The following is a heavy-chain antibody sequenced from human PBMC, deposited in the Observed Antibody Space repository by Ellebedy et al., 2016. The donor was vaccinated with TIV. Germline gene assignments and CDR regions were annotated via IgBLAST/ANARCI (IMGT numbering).Heavy chain of an antibody. Sequence: GESLKISCKGSGYRFSAYWIGWVRQLPGKGLEWMGKIFPRDSETIYSPSFQGQVTFSADQSVTTAHLQWNSLRASDTAMYYCAAKNVHNSGLLGDAFDVWGQGTFVTVSS. V-gene: IGHV5-51*01. CDR3: AAKNVHNSGLLGDAFDV. CDR2: IFPRDSET. D-gene: IGHD6-19*01. CDR1: GYRFSAYW. J-gene: IGHJ3*01.